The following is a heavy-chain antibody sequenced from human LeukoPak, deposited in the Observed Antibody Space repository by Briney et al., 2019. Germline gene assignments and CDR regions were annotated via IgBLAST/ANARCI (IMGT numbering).Heavy chain of an antibody. D-gene: IGHD2/OR15-2a*01. CDR2: INHSGST. J-gene: IGHJ4*02. CDR1: GGSFSGYY. CDR3: ARGNIGPYYFDY. V-gene: IGHV4-34*01. Sequence: SETLSLTCAVYGGSFSGYYWSWIRQPPGKGLEWTGEINHSGSTNYNPSLKSRVTISVDTSKNQFSLKLSSVTAADTAVYYCARGNIGPYYFDYSGQGTLVTVSS.